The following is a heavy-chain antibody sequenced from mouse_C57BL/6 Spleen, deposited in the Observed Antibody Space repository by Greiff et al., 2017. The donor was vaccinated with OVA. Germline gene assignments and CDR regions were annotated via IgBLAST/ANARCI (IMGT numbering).Heavy chain of an antibody. CDR1: GFTFSSYT. CDR3: ARGNYGNAWYFDV. J-gene: IGHJ1*03. CDR2: ISGGGGNT. D-gene: IGHD2-1*01. V-gene: IGHV5-9*01. Sequence: DVKLQESGGGLVKPGGSLKLSCAASGFTFSSYTMSWVRQTPEKRLEWVATISGGGGNTYYPDSVKGRFTISRDNAKNTLYLQMSSLRSEDTALYYCARGNYGNAWYFDVWGTGTTVTVSS.